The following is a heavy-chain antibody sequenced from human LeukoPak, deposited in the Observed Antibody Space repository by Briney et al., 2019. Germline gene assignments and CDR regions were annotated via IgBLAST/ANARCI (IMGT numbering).Heavy chain of an antibody. CDR3: ATDLLADYGGKERY. J-gene: IGHJ4*02. CDR2: FDPEDGET. Sequence: GASVKVSCKVSGYTLTELSMHWVRQAPGKGLEWMGGFDPEDGETIYAQKFQGRVTMTEDTSTDTAYMELGSLRSEDTAVYYCATDLLADYGGKERYWGQGTLVTVSS. D-gene: IGHD4-23*01. V-gene: IGHV1-24*01. CDR1: GYTLTELS.